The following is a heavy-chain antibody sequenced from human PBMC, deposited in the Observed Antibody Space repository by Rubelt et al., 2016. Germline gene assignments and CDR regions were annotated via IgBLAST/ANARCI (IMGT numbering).Heavy chain of an antibody. D-gene: IGHD3-22*01. V-gene: IGHV3-53*01. J-gene: IGHJ4*02. CDR2: VYSGGTT. Sequence: GRGLVQPGGSLRLSCAVSGFSVTTNEMSWVRQTPGEGLEWISVVYSGGTTYYADSVKGRFSISRDTSKNTLYLQMNSLRAEDTAVYFCRVWLDGRGSDYWGQGTPVTVSS. CDR1: GFSVTTNE. CDR3: RVWLDGRGSDY.